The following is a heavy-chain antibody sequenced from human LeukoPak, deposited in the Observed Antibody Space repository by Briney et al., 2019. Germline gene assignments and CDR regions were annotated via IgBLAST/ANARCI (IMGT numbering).Heavy chain of an antibody. J-gene: IGHJ4*02. D-gene: IGHD2-15*01. Sequence: PGGSLSLSCAASGFTFSSYAMHWVRQAPGKGLEWVAVISYDGSNKYYADSVKGRFTISRDNSKNTLYLQMNSLRAEDTAVYYCAKDQGYCSGGSCSSVDYWGQGTLVTVSS. CDR1: GFTFSSYA. CDR3: AKDQGYCSGGSCSSVDY. V-gene: IGHV3-30-3*01. CDR2: ISYDGSNK.